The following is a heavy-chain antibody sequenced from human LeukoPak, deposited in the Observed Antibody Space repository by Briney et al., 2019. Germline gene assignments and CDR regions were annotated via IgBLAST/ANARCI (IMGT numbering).Heavy chain of an antibody. CDR1: GFTFSRFW. CDR2: IDQSGGRN. J-gene: IGHJ3*02. V-gene: IGHV3-7*05. D-gene: IGHD3-16*01. Sequence: GGSLRLSCAASGFTFSRFWMNWVRQAPGRGLEWVANIDQSGGRNNYVDSVEGRFTISRDNAKNSLFLEMSSPRADDTAVYFCARDVEGGTFDIWGQGTTVTVSS. CDR3: ARDVEGGTFDI.